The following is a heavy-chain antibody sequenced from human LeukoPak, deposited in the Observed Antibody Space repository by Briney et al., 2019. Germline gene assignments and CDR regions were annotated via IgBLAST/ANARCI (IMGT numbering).Heavy chain of an antibody. D-gene: IGHD2-21*01. CDR1: GFTFSSYG. CDR2: ISYDGSNK. J-gene: IGHJ6*02. V-gene: IGHV3-30*19. Sequence: GGSLRLSCAASGFTFSSYGMHWVRQAPGKGLEWVAVISYDGSNKYYAGSVKGRFTISRDNSKNTLYLQMNSLRAEDTAVYYCARTYGGEGGMDVWGQGTTVTVSS. CDR3: ARTYGGEGGMDV.